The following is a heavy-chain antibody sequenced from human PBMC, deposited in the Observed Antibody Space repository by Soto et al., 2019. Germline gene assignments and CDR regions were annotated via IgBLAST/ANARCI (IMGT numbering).Heavy chain of an antibody. CDR2: IIPIFGTA. CDR1: GGTFSSYA. V-gene: IGHV1-69*13. D-gene: IGHD6-6*01. J-gene: IGHJ4*02. Sequence: SVKVSCKASGGTFSSYAIGWVRQAPGQGLEWMGGIIPIFGTANYAQKFQGRVTITADESTSTAYMELSSLRSEDTAVYYCAREKSSSSAVGDYWGQGTLVTVSS. CDR3: AREKSSSSAVGDY.